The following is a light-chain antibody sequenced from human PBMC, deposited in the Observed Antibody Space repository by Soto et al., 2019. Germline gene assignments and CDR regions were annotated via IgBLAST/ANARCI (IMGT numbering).Light chain of an antibody. Sequence: DIQITPSPSSLSASVGARFTITCRASQRISTYLDWYQQKPGKAPKFLIYDASNLQSGVPSRFSGGGSGTDFTLTISSLQSEDFAPYYCQQYNNWTFGQGTKVDIK. J-gene: IGKJ1*01. CDR2: DAS. CDR3: QQYNNWT. V-gene: IGKV1-39*01. CDR1: QRISTY.